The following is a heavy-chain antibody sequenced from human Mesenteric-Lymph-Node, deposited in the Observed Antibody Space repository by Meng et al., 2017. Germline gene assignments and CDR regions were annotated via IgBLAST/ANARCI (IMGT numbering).Heavy chain of an antibody. V-gene: IGHV3-21*01. J-gene: IGHJ4*02. Sequence: VELGGSGGGLVKPGGSLGLSCAASGVTFSSYSMNWVRQAPGKGLEWVSSISSSSSYIYYADSVKGRFTISRDNAKNSLYLQMNSLRAEGTAVYYCARDLYYDSSGYGFWGQGTLVTVSS. D-gene: IGHD3-22*01. CDR3: ARDLYYDSSGYGF. CDR1: GVTFSSYS. CDR2: ISSSSSYI.